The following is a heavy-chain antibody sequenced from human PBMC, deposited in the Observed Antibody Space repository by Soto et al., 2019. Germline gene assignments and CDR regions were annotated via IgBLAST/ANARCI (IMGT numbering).Heavy chain of an antibody. Sequence: SETLSLTCTVSGYSIGSGYYWGWIRQPPGKGLEWIGSIYHSGSTYYNPSLKSRVTISVDTSKNQFSLKLSSVTAADTAVYYCARDSYGSGSYYNYWGQGTLVTVSS. CDR3: ARDSYGSGSYYNY. CDR1: GYSIGSGYY. V-gene: IGHV4-38-2*02. D-gene: IGHD3-10*01. CDR2: IYHSGST. J-gene: IGHJ4*02.